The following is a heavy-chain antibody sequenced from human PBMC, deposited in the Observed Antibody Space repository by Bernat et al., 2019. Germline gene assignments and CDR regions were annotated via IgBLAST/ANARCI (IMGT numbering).Heavy chain of an antibody. CDR3: TRETKGSSGWLYIAAFDI. J-gene: IGHJ3*02. D-gene: IGHD6-19*01. Sequence: EVQLVESGGGLVQPGRSLRLSCPASGFTFGDYAMSWVRQAPGKGLAWVGFSRSKAYGGTTEYAASGKGRFNISRDESKSIAYRQMNSLKTEDTAVYYCTRETKGSSGWLYIAAFDIWGQGTMVTVSS. V-gene: IGHV3-49*04. CDR1: GFTFGDYA. CDR2: SRSKAYGGTT.